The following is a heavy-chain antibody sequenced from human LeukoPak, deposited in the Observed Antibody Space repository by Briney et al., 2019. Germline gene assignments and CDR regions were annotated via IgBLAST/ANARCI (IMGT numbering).Heavy chain of an antibody. CDR2: IYNSGST. D-gene: IGHD3-22*01. V-gene: IGHV4-59*01. Sequence: SETLCLTCTVSGGSISRNYWSWIRQPPGKGLEWIGYIYNSGSTNYNPSLKSRVTISVDTSNNHLSLKLSSVTAADTAVYYCASHDSSGYYYFDYWGQGTLVIVSS. CDR1: GGSISRNY. J-gene: IGHJ4*02. CDR3: ASHDSSGYYYFDY.